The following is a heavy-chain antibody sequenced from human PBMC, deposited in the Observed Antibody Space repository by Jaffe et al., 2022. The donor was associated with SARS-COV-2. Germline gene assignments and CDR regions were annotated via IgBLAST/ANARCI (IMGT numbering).Heavy chain of an antibody. Sequence: EVQLLESGGGLVQPGGSLRLSCAASGFTFSSYAMSWVRQAPGKGLEWVSAISGSGGSTYYADSVKGRFTISRDNSKNTLYLQMNSLRAEDTAVYYCAKEYRSGWYWGPHVAFDIWGQGTMVTVSS. V-gene: IGHV3-23*01. CDR1: GFTFSSYA. CDR2: ISGSGGST. D-gene: IGHD6-19*01. J-gene: IGHJ3*02. CDR3: AKEYRSGWYWGPHVAFDI.